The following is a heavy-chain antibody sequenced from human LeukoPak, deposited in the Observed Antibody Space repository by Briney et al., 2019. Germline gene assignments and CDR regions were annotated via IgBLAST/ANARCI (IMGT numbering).Heavy chain of an antibody. V-gene: IGHV1-8*01. CDR1: GYTFTSYD. CDR2: MNPNSGNT. Sequence: ASVKVSCKASGYTFTSYDINWVRQATGQGLEWMGWMNPNSGNTGYAQKFQGRVTMTRNTSISTAYMELSSLRSEDTAVYYCARGGRHTGMYYDFWSGYLRHNWFDPWGQGTLVTVSS. D-gene: IGHD3-3*01. J-gene: IGHJ5*02. CDR3: ARGGRHTGMYYDFWSGYLRHNWFDP.